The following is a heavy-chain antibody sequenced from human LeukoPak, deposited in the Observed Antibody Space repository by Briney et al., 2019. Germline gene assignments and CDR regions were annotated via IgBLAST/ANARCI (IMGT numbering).Heavy chain of an antibody. V-gene: IGHV3-64D*08. CDR1: GFTFSVHY. D-gene: IGHD1-26*01. CDR2: ISDNGDNT. Sequence: GGSLRLSCSASGFTFSVHYMHWVRQAPGKGLEYVPTISDNGDNTCYADSVKGRFIISRDNSKNTLYLQMNSLRVEDTAVYYCIKDLSGTWSFDYWGQGTLLIVSS. CDR3: IKDLSGTWSFDY. J-gene: IGHJ4*02.